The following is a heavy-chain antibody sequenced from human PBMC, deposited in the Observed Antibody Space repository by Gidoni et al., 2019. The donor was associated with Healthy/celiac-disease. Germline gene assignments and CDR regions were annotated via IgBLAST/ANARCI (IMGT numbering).Heavy chain of an antibody. CDR2: ISYDGSNK. CDR3: ARERRVGYNWAFDY. D-gene: IGHD5-12*01. CDR1: GLPFSSYA. J-gene: IGHJ4*02. Sequence: QVQLVESGGGVVQPGRSLRLSCAASGLPFSSYAMHWVRQAPGKGLEWVAVISYDGSNKYYADSVKGRFTISRDNSKNTLYLQMNSLRAEDTAVYYCARERRVGYNWAFDYWGQGTLVTVSS. V-gene: IGHV3-30*01.